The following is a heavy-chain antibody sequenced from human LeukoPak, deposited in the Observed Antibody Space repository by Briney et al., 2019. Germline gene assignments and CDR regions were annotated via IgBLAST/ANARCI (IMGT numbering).Heavy chain of an antibody. J-gene: IGHJ5*01. V-gene: IGHV3-11*04. CDR3: TRDISSSWYDC. Sequence: GGSLRLSCAASGFTFSDYYMSWIRQAPGKGLEWVSYISSSGSTIYYADSVKGRFTISRDSSKNTMYLQMNSLRAEDTAVYYCTRDISSSWYDCWGQGTLVTVSS. CDR2: ISSSGSTI. CDR1: GFTFSDYY. D-gene: IGHD6-13*01.